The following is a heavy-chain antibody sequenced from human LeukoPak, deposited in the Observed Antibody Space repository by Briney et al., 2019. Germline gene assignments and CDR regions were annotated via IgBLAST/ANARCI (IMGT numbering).Heavy chain of an antibody. CDR1: GFTFSSYW. CDR2: IKQDGSEK. D-gene: IGHD4-17*01. CDR3: AKDRTATVTTNWFDP. Sequence: GGSLRLSCAASGFTFSSYWMSWVRQAPGKGLEWVANIKQDGSEKYYVNSAKGRFTISRDNSKNTLYLQMNSLRAEDTAVYYCAKDRTATVTTNWFDPWGQGTLVTVSS. J-gene: IGHJ5*02. V-gene: IGHV3-7*01.